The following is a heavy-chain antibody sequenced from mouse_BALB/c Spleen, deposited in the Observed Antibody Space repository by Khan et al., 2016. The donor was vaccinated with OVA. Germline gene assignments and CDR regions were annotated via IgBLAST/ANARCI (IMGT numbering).Heavy chain of an antibody. Sequence: EVELVESGGGLVQPGGSRKLSCAASGFTFNSYGMHWIRQAPEKGLEWVAYISDDSNTIHYADTVKGRFTISRDNPKNTLFLQMTSLMSEDTAMYYCATSYFYGYYFDYWGPGTTLTVS. J-gene: IGHJ2*01. V-gene: IGHV5-17*02. CDR1: GFTFNSYG. CDR2: ISDDSNTI. CDR3: ATSYFYGYYFDY. D-gene: IGHD1-1*01.